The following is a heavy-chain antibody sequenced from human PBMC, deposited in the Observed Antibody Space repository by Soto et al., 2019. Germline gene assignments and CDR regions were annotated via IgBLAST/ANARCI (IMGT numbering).Heavy chain of an antibody. CDR2: IIPILGIA. CDR3: ARDYGDYYYYGMDV. Sequence: QVQLVQSGAEVKKPGSSVKVSCKASGGTFSSYTISWVRQAPGQGLEWMGRIIPILGIANYAQKFQGRVTITADKSTSTAYMELSSLRSEDTAVYYCARDYGDYYYYGMDVWGQGTTVTVSS. D-gene: IGHD4-17*01. CDR1: GGTFSSYT. V-gene: IGHV1-69*08. J-gene: IGHJ6*02.